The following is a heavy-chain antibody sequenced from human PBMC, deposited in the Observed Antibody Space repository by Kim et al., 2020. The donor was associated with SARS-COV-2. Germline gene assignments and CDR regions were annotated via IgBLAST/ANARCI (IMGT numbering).Heavy chain of an antibody. CDR1: GFIFTNAW. J-gene: IGHJ6*04. V-gene: IGHV3-15*01. D-gene: IGHD3-16*01. CDR3: VWVVETHYYGMDF. Sequence: GGSLRLSCAASGFIFTNAWMTWVRQAPVRGLEWIGRIKSNTDGGATDYAAPVKGRFTISRDDSKNTMYLQMDSLRADDTAVYYCVWVVETHYYGMDFWGKGTTVTVSP. CDR2: IKSNTDGGAT.